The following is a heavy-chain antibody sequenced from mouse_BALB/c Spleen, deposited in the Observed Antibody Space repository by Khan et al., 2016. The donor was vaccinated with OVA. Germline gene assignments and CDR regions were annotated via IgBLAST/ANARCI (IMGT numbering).Heavy chain of an antibody. Sequence: QVQLQQPGAELVKPGASVKLSCKASGYTFTSYYIYWVKQSPGQGLEWIGGINPSNGGTSFNEKFESKATLTVDKSSSTAFMQVSSLTSEDSAVYYCTRAGWAAFAYWGQATLVTVSA. CDR1: GYTFTSYY. V-gene: IGHV1S81*02. CDR3: TRAGWAAFAY. D-gene: IGHD1-1*02. J-gene: IGHJ3*01. CDR2: INPSNGGT.